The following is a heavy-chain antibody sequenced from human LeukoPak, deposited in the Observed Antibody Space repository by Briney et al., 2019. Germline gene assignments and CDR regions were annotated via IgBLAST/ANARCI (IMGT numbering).Heavy chain of an antibody. V-gene: IGHV1-46*01. Sequence: ASVKVSFKASGYTFTSYYMHWVPQAPGHGLEWMGIINPSGGSTSYAQKFQGRVTMTRDTSTSTVYMELSSLSSEDTAVYYCARGGRERYSSGWTDAFDIWGQGTMVTVSS. CDR1: GYTFTSYY. CDR2: INPSGGST. J-gene: IGHJ3*02. CDR3: ARGGRERYSSGWTDAFDI. D-gene: IGHD6-19*01.